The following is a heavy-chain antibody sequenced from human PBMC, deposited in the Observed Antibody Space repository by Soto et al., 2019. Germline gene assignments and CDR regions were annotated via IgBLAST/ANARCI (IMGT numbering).Heavy chain of an antibody. J-gene: IGHJ4*02. V-gene: IGHV3-23*01. CDR1: GFSFSSFA. D-gene: IGHD6-13*01. CDR2: ISGGDGTP. Sequence: HPGGSLRLSCAASGFSFSSFAMNWVRLAPGKGLLWVSSISGGDGTPYYADSVKGRFTISRDNSKNTLYLQMNSLRAEDTALYYCAKGAGIAAPYCFDYWGQGTLVTVSS. CDR3: AKGAGIAAPYCFDY.